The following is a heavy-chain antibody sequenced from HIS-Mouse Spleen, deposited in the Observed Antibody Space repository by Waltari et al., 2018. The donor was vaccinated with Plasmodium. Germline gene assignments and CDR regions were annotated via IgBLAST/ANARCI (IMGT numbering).Heavy chain of an antibody. Sequence: QVQLQQWGAGLLKPSETLSLTCAVYGGSFSGYYWSWIRQPPGKGLEWIGEINHSGSTNRKPVVKRRVTISVETSKNQVSLKLSAVTAADTAVYYCARAPIRDAVDIWGQGTMVTGSA. D-gene: IGHD3-9*01. V-gene: IGHV4-34*01. CDR3: ARAPIRDAVDI. J-gene: IGHJ3*02. CDR2: INHSGST. CDR1: GGSFSGYY.